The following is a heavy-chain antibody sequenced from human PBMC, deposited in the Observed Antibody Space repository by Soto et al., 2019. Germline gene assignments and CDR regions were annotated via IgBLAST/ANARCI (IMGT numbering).Heavy chain of an antibody. CDR3: ARDTGWGLGY. CDR1: GDSINSNYC. Sequence: QVQLQESGPGLVRPSGTLSLTCAVSGDSINSNYCWTWVRQPPGKGLEWIAEIYYSGGTSYNPSLKSRVTISIDKSKIQFSLNLTSVTAADTAMYYCARDTGWGLGYWGQGTLVTVSS. J-gene: IGHJ4*02. CDR2: IYYSGGT. V-gene: IGHV4-4*02. D-gene: IGHD6-19*01.